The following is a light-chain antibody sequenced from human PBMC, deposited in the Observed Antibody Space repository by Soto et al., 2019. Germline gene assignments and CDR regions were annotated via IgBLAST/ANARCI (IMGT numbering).Light chain of an antibody. Sequence: EIVLTQSPATLSLSPGERATLSCRASQSVGSSLAWYQQKPGQAPRLLIYDASNRATGIPARFSGSGSGTDFTLTISSLEPEDYALYYCQQRKDWPLTFGGGTKVEIK. CDR3: QQRKDWPLT. J-gene: IGKJ4*01. CDR1: QSVGSS. CDR2: DAS. V-gene: IGKV3-11*01.